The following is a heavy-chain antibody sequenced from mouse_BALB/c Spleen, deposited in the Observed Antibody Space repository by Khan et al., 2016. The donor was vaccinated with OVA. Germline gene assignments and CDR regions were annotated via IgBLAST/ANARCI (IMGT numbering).Heavy chain of an antibody. V-gene: IGHV3-1*02. Sequence: VQLKQSGPDLLKPSQSLSLTCTVTGYSITSGYSWHLIRQFPGHKLELMGYIHYSGTTNYNPSLKSRISITREISKNQFFLQLNSVTTEDTARYYCGRWDYWGQGTTLTVSS. CDR1: GYSITSGYS. CDR2: IHYSGTT. CDR3: GRWDY. J-gene: IGHJ2*01.